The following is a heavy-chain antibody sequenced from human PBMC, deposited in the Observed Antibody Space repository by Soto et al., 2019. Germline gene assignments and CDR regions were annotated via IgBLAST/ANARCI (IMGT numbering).Heavy chain of an antibody. Sequence: ASVKVSCKASGYTFTSYAMHWVRQAPGQRLEWMGWINAGNGNTKYSQKFQGRVTITRDTSASTAYMELSSLRSEDTAVYYCARGKAAVDPPGPWGQGTLVTVSS. J-gene: IGHJ5*02. D-gene: IGHD6-13*01. CDR3: ARGKAAVDPPGP. CDR1: GYTFTSYA. CDR2: INAGNGNT. V-gene: IGHV1-3*01.